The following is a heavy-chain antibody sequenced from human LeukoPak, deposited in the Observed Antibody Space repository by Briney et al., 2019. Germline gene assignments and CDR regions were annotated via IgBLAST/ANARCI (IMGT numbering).Heavy chain of an antibody. Sequence: GGSLRLSCAASGFTFSNYAMSWVRQAPGKGLEWVSAISGSGGSTYYADSVKGRFTISRDNSKNTLYLQMNSLRAEDTAVYYCAKTPEVTSYYYDSSGYYYDYWGQGTLVTVSS. D-gene: IGHD3-22*01. J-gene: IGHJ4*02. CDR3: AKTPEVTSYYYDSSGYYYDY. CDR1: GFTFSNYA. CDR2: ISGSGGST. V-gene: IGHV3-23*01.